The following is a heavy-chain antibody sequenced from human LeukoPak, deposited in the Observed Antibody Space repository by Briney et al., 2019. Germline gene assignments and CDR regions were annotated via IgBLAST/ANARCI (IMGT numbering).Heavy chain of an antibody. CDR3: AKSRSGSANRALQIFDN. D-gene: IGHD1-14*01. CDR1: GFAFGSEA. J-gene: IGHJ4*02. V-gene: IGHV3-23*01. CDR2: ISPGVGTT. Sequence: VGSLRLSCAVSGFAFGSEAMSCVRQSPPGGLGWVAAISPGVGTTYYADYVKGGFTISRDNSKNSLLVKMTPLRAEDTAVYFCAKSRSGSANRALQIFDNWGQGTLVTVSS.